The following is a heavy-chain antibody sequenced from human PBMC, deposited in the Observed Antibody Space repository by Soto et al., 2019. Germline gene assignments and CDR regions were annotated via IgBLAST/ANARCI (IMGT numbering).Heavy chain of an antibody. J-gene: IGHJ4*02. CDR1: GGSISSGDYY. V-gene: IGHV4-30-4*01. Sequence: SETLSLTCTVSGGSISSGDYYWSWIRQPPGKGLEWIGYIYYSGSTYYNPSLKSRVTISVDTSKNQFSLKLSSVTAADTAVYYCARAQSGYGDDYWGQGTLVTVSS. CDR2: IYYSGST. D-gene: IGHD5-12*01. CDR3: ARAQSGYGDDY.